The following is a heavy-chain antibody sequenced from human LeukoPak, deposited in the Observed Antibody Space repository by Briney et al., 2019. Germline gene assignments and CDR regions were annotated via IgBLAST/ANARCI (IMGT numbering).Heavy chain of an antibody. Sequence: QPGGSLRLSCAASGFTFSSYAMHWVRQAPGKGLEWVAVISYDGSNKYYADSVKGRFTISRDNSKNTLYLQMNSLRAEDTAVYYCATLEGVVMVAATPVYMDVWGKGTTVTVSS. CDR1: GFTFSSYA. D-gene: IGHD2-15*01. CDR2: ISYDGSNK. V-gene: IGHV3-30*04. J-gene: IGHJ6*03. CDR3: ATLEGVVMVAATPVYMDV.